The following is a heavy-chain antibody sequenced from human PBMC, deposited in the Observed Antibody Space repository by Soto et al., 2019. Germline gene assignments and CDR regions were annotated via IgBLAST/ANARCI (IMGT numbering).Heavy chain of an antibody. CDR1: GGSISSGGYY. CDR3: ARGDDYSNGRSLDY. J-gene: IGHJ4*02. CDR2: IYYSGST. V-gene: IGHV4-31*03. D-gene: IGHD4-4*01. Sequence: SETLSLTCTVSGGSISSGGYYWSWIRQHPGKGLEWIGYIYYSGSTYYNPSPKSRVTISVDTSKNQFSLKLSSVTAADTAVYYCARGDDYSNGRSLDYWGQGTLVTVSS.